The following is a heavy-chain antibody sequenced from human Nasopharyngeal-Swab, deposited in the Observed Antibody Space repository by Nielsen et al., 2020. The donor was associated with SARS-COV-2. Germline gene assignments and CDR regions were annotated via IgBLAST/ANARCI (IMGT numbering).Heavy chain of an antibody. J-gene: IGHJ6*03. Sequence: ASVKVSCKASGGTFTNYGITWVRQAPGQGLEWIGRIIPILGKANNARKFQGRVTMTRNTSISTAYMELSSLRSEDTAVYYCARGPPCTNGVCYRYYMDVWGKGTTVTVSS. CDR1: GGTFTNYG. CDR3: ARGPPCTNGVCYRYYMDV. D-gene: IGHD2-8*01. CDR2: IIPILGKA. V-gene: IGHV1-8*01.